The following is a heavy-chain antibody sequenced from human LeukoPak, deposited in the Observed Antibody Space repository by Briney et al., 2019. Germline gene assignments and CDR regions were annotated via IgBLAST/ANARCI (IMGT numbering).Heavy chain of an antibody. CDR2: IYYSGST. CDR3: ARLHGGGYNYDDY. D-gene: IGHD5-24*01. CDR1: GGSISSSSYY. Sequence: SETLSLTCTVSGGSISSSSYYWGWIRQPPGKGLEWIGSIYYSGSTYYNPSLKSRVTISVDTSKNQFSLKLSSVTAADTAVYYCARLHGGGYNYDDYWGQGTLVTVSS. V-gene: IGHV4-39*01. J-gene: IGHJ4*02.